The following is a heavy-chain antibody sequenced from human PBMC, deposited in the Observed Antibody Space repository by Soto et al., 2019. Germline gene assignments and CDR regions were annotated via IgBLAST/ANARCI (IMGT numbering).Heavy chain of an antibody. CDR3: ARSWELRREFDY. CDR2: IIPIFGTA. V-gene: IGHV1-69*01. CDR1: GGTFSSYA. D-gene: IGHD1-26*01. Sequence: QVQLVPCGAEVKKPGSSVKVSCKASGGTFSSYAISWVRQAPGQGLEWMGGIIPIFGTANYAQKFQGRVTSTAAESTSTAYMGLSSLRSEDTAMYYCARSWELRREFDYWGQGPLVTVSS. J-gene: IGHJ4*02.